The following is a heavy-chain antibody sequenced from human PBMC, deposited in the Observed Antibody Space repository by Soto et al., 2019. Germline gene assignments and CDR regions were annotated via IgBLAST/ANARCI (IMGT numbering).Heavy chain of an antibody. J-gene: IGHJ6*03. CDR3: ARARGSSWYYYYYYMDV. D-gene: IGHD6-13*01. V-gene: IGHV4-59*01. Sequence: SETLSLTCTVSGGSISSYYWSWIRQPPGKGLEWIGYIYYSGSTNYNPSLKSRVTISVDTSKNQFSLKLSSVTAADTAVYYCARARGSSWYYYYYYMDVWGKGTTVTVSS. CDR2: IYYSGST. CDR1: GGSISSYY.